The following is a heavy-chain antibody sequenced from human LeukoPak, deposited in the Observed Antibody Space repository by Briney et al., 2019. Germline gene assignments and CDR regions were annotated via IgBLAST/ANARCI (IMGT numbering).Heavy chain of an antibody. J-gene: IGHJ4*02. CDR1: GFTFSSYA. CDR3: AKHLRYCSGGSCYPFDY. CDR2: ISYDGTSE. Sequence: PGGSLRLSCAASGFTFSSYAMHWVRQTPGKGLEWAALISYDGTSEYYADSVKGRFTISRDNPKSTLYLQMNSLGAEDTAVYYCAKHLRYCSGGSCYPFDYWGQGTLVTVSS. V-gene: IGHV3-30*18. D-gene: IGHD2-15*01.